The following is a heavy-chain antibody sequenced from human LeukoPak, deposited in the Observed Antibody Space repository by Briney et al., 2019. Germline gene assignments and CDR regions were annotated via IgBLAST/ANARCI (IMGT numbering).Heavy chain of an antibody. J-gene: IGHJ4*02. CDR1: GYTFTGYY. V-gene: IGHV1-18*04. D-gene: IGHD3-22*01. CDR3: ARGYDSSGYLAQHLDY. Sequence: ASVKVSCKASGYTFTGYYMHWVRQAPGQGLEWMGWISAYNGNTNYAQKLQGRVTMTTDTSTSTAYMELRSLRSDDTAVYYCARGYDSSGYLAQHLDYWGQGTLVTVSS. CDR2: ISAYNGNT.